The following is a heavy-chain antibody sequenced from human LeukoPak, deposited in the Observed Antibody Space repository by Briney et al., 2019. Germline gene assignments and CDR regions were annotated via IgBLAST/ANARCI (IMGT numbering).Heavy chain of an antibody. CDR2: ISYDGSNK. CDR1: GFTFSSYA. D-gene: IGHD2-2*01. Sequence: PGRSLRLSCAASGFTFSSYAMHWVRQAPGKGLEWVAVISYDGSNKYYADSVKGRFTISRDSSKNTLYLQMNSLRAEDTAVYYCARESTDCSSTSCYAEYFDYWGQGTLVTVSS. V-gene: IGHV3-30*04. J-gene: IGHJ4*02. CDR3: ARESTDCSSTSCYAEYFDY.